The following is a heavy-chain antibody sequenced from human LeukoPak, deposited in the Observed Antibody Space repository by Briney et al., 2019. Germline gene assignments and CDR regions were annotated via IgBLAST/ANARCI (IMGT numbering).Heavy chain of an antibody. CDR1: GFTFSSYN. CDR2: IRTNGAGT. Sequence: HPGGSLRLSCSASGFTFSSYNMNWVRRAPGQGLEWVSTIRTNGAGTHYADSVRGRFTISRDDSKNTLYLQMDSLRAEDTAVYYCARDDYGDSGPLFDYWGQGTLVTVSS. J-gene: IGHJ4*02. D-gene: IGHD4-17*01. V-gene: IGHV3-23*01. CDR3: ARDDYGDSGPLFDY.